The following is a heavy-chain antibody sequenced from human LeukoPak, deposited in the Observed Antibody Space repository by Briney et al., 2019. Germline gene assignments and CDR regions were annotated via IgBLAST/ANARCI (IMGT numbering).Heavy chain of an antibody. V-gene: IGHV3-23*01. CDR3: AKGGGGVLAS. CDR1: GGSFSNYY. J-gene: IGHJ4*02. Sequence: HPSETLSLTCAVYGGSFSNYYWSWVRQAPGKGLAWVSSISGSGGSTYYADSVKGRFTISRDNSRNTLFLQMNSLKADDTAVYYCAKGGGGVLASWGQGTLVTVSS. D-gene: IGHD3-16*01. CDR2: ISGSGGST.